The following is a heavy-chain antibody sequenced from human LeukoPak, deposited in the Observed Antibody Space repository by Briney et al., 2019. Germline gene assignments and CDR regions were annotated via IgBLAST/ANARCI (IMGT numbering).Heavy chain of an antibody. Sequence: PSETLSLTRTVSGGSISRYYWSWIRQPPGKGLEWIGYIYYSGITNYNPSLKSRVTISVDTSKNQFSLKLSSVTAADTAMYYCARDYQMSGTYSYYFDYWGQGTLVTVSS. CDR3: ARDYQMSGTYSYYFDY. J-gene: IGHJ4*02. CDR2: IYYSGIT. CDR1: GGSISRYY. V-gene: IGHV4-59*01. D-gene: IGHD1-26*01.